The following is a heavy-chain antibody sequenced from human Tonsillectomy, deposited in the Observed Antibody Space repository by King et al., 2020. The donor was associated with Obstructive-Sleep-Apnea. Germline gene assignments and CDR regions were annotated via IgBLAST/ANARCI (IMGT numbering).Heavy chain of an antibody. D-gene: IGHD6-19*01. CDR3: TRKMYTSGWYIDY. CDR2: IRSKAYGGAI. J-gene: IGHJ4*02. V-gene: IGHV3-49*03. CDR1: GFTFGAYA. Sequence: VQLVESGGGLVQPGRSLRLSCTASGFTFGAYAFTWIRQAPGKGLEWVGFIRSKAYGGAIEYAASVKGRFTISRDDSRSIAYLQMNSLKTEDTAVYYCTRKMYTSGWYIDYWGQGTLVTVSS.